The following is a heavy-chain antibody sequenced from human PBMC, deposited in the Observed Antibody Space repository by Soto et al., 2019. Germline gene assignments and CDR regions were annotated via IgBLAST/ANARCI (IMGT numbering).Heavy chain of an antibody. D-gene: IGHD3-22*01. CDR3: ARAGAEYYYDSSSSPGAFDI. CDR1: GGSISSGGYY. V-gene: IGHV4-31*03. Sequence: PSETVSLTCTVSGGSISSGGYYWSWIRQHPGKGLEWIGYIYYSGSTYYNPSLKSRVTISVDTSKNQFSLKLSSVTAADTAVYYCARAGAEYYYDSSSSPGAFDIWGQGAMVTVSS. J-gene: IGHJ3*02. CDR2: IYYSGST.